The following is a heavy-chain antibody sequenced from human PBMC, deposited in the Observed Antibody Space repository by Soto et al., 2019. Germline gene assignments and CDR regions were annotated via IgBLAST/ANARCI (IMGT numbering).Heavy chain of an antibody. J-gene: IGHJ6*02. V-gene: IGHV3-74*01. CDR3: AKAPGGAYYYGMDV. D-gene: IGHD3-10*01. CDR1: LFTFSSVW. Sequence: PAWSLRLSWTASLFTFSSVWRYWVLQNPGKGLVWVSRINRDGSSTIYADAVKGRFTISRDNAKNTLYMQMSSLRAEDTAVYYCAKAPGGAYYYGMDVWGQGTTVTVSS. CDR2: INRDGSST.